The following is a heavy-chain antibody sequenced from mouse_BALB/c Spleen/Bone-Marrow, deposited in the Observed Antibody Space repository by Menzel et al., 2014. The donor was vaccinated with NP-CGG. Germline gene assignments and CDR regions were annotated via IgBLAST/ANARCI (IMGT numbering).Heavy chain of an antibody. CDR3: ASYRYGWYFDV. CDR2: IDPAIFT. D-gene: IGHD2-14*01. Sequence: EVPLQQSGAELVKPGASVKLSCTASGFNIKDTYLHWVKQRPEQGLDWIGRIDPAIFTKYDPKFQGKATITADTSSNTAYLHLSSLTSEDTAVYCCASYRYGWYFDVWGAGTTVTVSS. V-gene: IGHV14-3*02. J-gene: IGHJ1*01. CDR1: GFNIKDTY.